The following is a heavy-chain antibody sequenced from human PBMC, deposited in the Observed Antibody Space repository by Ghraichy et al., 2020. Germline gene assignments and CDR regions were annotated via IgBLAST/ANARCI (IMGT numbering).Heavy chain of an antibody. V-gene: IGHV3-7*01. D-gene: IGHD6-13*01. CDR2: IKEDGTVK. CDR1: GFTFSTYW. J-gene: IGHJ6*02. Sequence: GGSLRLSCAASGFTFSTYWMSWVRQAPGKGLDWVANIKEDGTVKYYADSVKGRFTISRDNAKSSLYLEMNSLRAEDTAVYYWARDLSTSWNYYGMDVWGQGTTITVSS. CDR3: ARDLSTSWNYYGMDV.